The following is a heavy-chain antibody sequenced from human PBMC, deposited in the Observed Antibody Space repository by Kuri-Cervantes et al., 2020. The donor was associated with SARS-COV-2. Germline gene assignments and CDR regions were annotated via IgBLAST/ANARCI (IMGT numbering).Heavy chain of an antibody. CDR2: IYHSGST. J-gene: IGHJ6*02. CDR3: AREGGDILVDGMDV. CDR1: GGSISSGGYS. V-gene: IGHV4-30-2*01. Sequence: LRLSCAVSGGSISSGGYSWSWIRQPPGKGLEWIGYIYHSGSTYYNPSLKSRVTISVDRSKNQFSLKLSSVTAADTAVYYCAREGGDILVDGMDVWGQGTAVTVSS. D-gene: IGHD2-2*01.